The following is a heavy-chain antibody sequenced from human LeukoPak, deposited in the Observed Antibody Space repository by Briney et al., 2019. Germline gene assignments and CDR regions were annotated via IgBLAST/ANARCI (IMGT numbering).Heavy chain of an antibody. V-gene: IGHV1-69*04. CDR2: IIPILGIA. CDR3: ARVGDYYGSGSSYLGDY. D-gene: IGHD3-10*01. Sequence: SVKVSCKASGGTFSSYVISWVRQAPGQGLEWMGRIIPILGIANYAQKFQGRVTITADKSTSTAYMELSSLRSEDTAVYYCARVGDYYGSGSSYLGDYWGQGTLVTVSS. CDR1: GGTFSSYV. J-gene: IGHJ4*02.